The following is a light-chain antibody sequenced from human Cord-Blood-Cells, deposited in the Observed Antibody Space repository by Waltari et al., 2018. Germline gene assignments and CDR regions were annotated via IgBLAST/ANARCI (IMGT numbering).Light chain of an antibody. CDR3: SSYTSSSTLV. Sequence: QSALTQPASVSGSPGQSITISCTGTSSDVGGYNYVSWYKQHPGKAPKLMSYEVSNLPSGVSNRFSCSKSGNTASLTISGLQAEDEADYYCSSYTSSSTLVFGGGTKLTVL. V-gene: IGLV2-14*01. J-gene: IGLJ2*01. CDR1: SSDVGGYNY. CDR2: EVS.